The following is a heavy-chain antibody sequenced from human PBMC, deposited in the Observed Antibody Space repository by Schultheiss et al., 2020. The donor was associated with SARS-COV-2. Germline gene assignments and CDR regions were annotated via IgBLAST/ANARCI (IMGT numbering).Heavy chain of an antibody. Sequence: SETLSLTCTVSGGSISSGGYYWSWIRQHPGKGLEWIGEINHSGSTNYNPSLKSRVTISVDTSKNQFSLKLSSVTAADTAVYYCARLLRYCSSTSCSDYYYYMDVWGKGTTVTVSS. J-gene: IGHJ6*03. CDR3: ARLLRYCSSTSCSDYYYYMDV. V-gene: IGHV4-39*07. D-gene: IGHD2-2*01. CDR2: INHSGST. CDR1: GGSISSGGYY.